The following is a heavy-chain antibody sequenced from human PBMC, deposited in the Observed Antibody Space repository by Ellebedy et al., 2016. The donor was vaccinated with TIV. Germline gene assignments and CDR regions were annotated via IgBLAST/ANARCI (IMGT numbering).Heavy chain of an antibody. CDR1: AFSFSTYT. CDR3: ARPRSSGSGSFGSFDY. Sequence: PGGSLRLSCAASAFSFSTYTMHWVRQTPGEGPEWVAVISYAGTSQYYADSVKGRLTISRDNSDNTLFLHMNSLRVDDSAVYYCARPRSSGSGSFGSFDYWGQGALVTVSS. D-gene: IGHD3-10*01. J-gene: IGHJ4*02. CDR2: ISYAGTSQ. V-gene: IGHV3-30*08.